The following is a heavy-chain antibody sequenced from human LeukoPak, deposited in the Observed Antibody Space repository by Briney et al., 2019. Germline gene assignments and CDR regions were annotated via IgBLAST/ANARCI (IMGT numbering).Heavy chain of an antibody. D-gene: IGHD6-19*01. CDR3: ARTKSSGWMTFDY. CDR2: ISGSGGST. CDR1: GFTFSSYA. V-gene: IGHV3-23*01. J-gene: IGHJ4*02. Sequence: GGSLRLSCAASGFTFSSYAMSWVRQAPGKGLEWVSAISGSGGSTYYADSVKGRFTISRDNSKNTLYLQMNSLRAEDTAVYYCARTKSSGWMTFDYWGQGTLVTVSS.